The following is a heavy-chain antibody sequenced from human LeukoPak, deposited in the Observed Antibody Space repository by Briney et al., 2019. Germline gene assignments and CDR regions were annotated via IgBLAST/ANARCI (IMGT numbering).Heavy chain of an antibody. CDR1: GFTFSTYN. Sequence: GGSLRLSCAASGFTFSTYNMKWVRQAPGKRLEWVSSISSSGSYIYYADSVKGRFTISRDNGKNSLYLQMNSLRAEDTAVYYCARGPGFDYWGRGTLVTVSS. J-gene: IGHJ4*02. CDR3: ARGPGFDY. D-gene: IGHD1-14*01. V-gene: IGHV3-21*01. CDR2: ISSSGSYI.